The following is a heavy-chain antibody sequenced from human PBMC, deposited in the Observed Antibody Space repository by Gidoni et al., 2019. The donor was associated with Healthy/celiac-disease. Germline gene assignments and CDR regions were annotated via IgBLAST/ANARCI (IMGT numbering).Heavy chain of an antibody. J-gene: IGHJ6*02. CDR2: IYSGGST. V-gene: IGHV3-53*02. Sequence: EVQLVETGGGLIQPGGSLRLSGAASGFTVSSNYMSWVRQAPGQGLELVSVIYSGGSTYYADSVKGRFTISRDNSKNTLYLQMNSLRAEDTAVYYCASTSTQGHYYYYGMDVWGQGTTVTVSS. CDR1: GFTVSSNY. CDR3: ASTSTQGHYYYYGMDV.